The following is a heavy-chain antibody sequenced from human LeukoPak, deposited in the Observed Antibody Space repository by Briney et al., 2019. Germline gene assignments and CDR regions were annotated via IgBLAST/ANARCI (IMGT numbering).Heavy chain of an antibody. Sequence: GGSLRLSCAASGFTFSSYGMHWVRQAPGKGLEWVAVISYDGSNKYYADSVKGRFTIPRDNSKNTLYLQMNSLRAEDTAVYYCAKERDGDRFYYYYYYGMDVWGQGTTVTVSS. J-gene: IGHJ6*02. D-gene: IGHD4-17*01. V-gene: IGHV3-30*18. CDR3: AKERDGDRFYYYYYYGMDV. CDR1: GFTFSSYG. CDR2: ISYDGSNK.